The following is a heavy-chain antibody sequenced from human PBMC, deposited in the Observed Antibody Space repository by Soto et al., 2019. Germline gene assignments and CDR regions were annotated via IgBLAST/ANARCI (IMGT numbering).Heavy chain of an antibody. Sequence: PSETLSLTCSVSGGSVNNKNYYWSWIRQPPGKRLEWIGYVYYSGTTNYNPSLKSRVTISIDMSKNQFSLRLSSVTAADTALYYCARTTAVPNTLRSRYFFDFWGQGTLVTVSS. D-gene: IGHD3-9*01. CDR2: VYYSGTT. CDR3: ARTTAVPNTLRSRYFFDF. V-gene: IGHV4-61*01. J-gene: IGHJ4*02. CDR1: GGSVNNKNYY.